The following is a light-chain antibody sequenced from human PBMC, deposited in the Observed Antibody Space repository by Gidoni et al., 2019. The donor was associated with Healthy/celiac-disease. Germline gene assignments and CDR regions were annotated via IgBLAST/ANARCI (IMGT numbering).Light chain of an antibody. CDR1: SSDVGSYNL. V-gene: IGLV2-23*01. CDR3: CSYAGSSTDVV. CDR2: EGS. J-gene: IGLJ2*01. Sequence: QSAMTQPASVSGSPVQSITISCTVTSSDVGSYNLVSWYQKHPGKAPKLMIYEGSKRPSGVSNRFSGSKSGNTASLTISGLQAEDEADYYCCSYAGSSTDVVFGGGTKLTVL.